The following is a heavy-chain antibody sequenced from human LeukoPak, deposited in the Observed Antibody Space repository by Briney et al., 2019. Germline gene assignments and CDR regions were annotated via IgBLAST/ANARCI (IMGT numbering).Heavy chain of an antibody. CDR3: AKGGYCSGGSCYLNAFDI. Sequence: GGSLRLSCAASGFTFSSYAMSWVRQAPGKGLEWVSAISGSGGSTSYADSVKGRFTISRDNSKNTLYLQMNSLRAEDTAVYYCAKGGYCSGGSCYLNAFDIWGQGTMATVSS. D-gene: IGHD2-15*01. CDR1: GFTFSSYA. V-gene: IGHV3-23*01. CDR2: ISGSGGST. J-gene: IGHJ3*02.